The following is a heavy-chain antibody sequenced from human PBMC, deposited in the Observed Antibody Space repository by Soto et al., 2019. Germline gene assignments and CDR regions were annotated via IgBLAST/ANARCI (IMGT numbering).Heavy chain of an antibody. CDR1: GDSVSSNSSA. J-gene: IGHJ6*03. V-gene: IGHV6-1*01. Sequence: SQTLSLTCAISGDSVSSNSSAWNWIRQSPSRGLEWLGRTYYRSKWYNDYAVSVKSRITINPDTSKNQFSLQLNSVTPEDTAVYYFARPHLPSSTLNYSYYNYRDVWGKGTRVTVSS. CDR3: ARPHLPSSTLNYSYYNYRDV. CDR2: TYYRSKWYN.